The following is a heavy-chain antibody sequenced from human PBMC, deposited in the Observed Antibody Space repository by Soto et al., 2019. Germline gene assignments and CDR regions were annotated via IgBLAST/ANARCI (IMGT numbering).Heavy chain of an antibody. J-gene: IGHJ4*02. CDR1: GYSLSDLS. CDR2: LDAEDGET. Sequence: ASVKVSCKVSGYSLSDLSIHWVRQAPGKGLEWMGGLDAEDGETIYAQKLQGRGTMTEDTSTDTAYMELSSLTSEDTAMYYCATLPRTIERTPAAIWSFDSWGKGTRLTVS. D-gene: IGHD2-2*01. V-gene: IGHV1-24*01. CDR3: ATLPRTIERTPAAIWSFDS.